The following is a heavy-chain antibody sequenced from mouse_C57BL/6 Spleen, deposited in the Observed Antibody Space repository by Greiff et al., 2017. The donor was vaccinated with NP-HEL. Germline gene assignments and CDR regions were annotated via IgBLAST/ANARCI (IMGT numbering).Heavy chain of an antibody. J-gene: IGHJ3*01. CDR1: GYTFTSYD. Sequence: VQLQQSGPELVKPGASVKLSCKASGYTFTSYDINWVKQRPGQGLEWIGWIYPRDGSTKYNEKFKGKATLTVDTSSSTAYMELHSLTSEDSAVYFCARSAYYYGSSYETFFAYWGQGTLVTVSA. D-gene: IGHD1-1*01. CDR3: ARSAYYYGSSYETFFAY. CDR2: IYPRDGST. V-gene: IGHV1-85*01.